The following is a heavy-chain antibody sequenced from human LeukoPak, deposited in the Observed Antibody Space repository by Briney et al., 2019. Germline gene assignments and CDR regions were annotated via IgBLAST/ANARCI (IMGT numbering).Heavy chain of an antibody. J-gene: IGHJ4*02. CDR2: ISSSSSTI. Sequence: QAGGSLRLSCAASGFTFSSYSMNWVRQAPGKGLEWVSYISSSSSTIYYADSVKGRFTISRDNSMNTLYLQMNSLSAEDTAVYYCAKGYSGSYCADYWGQGTLVTVSS. D-gene: IGHD1-26*01. CDR3: AKGYSGSYCADY. V-gene: IGHV3-48*01. CDR1: GFTFSSYS.